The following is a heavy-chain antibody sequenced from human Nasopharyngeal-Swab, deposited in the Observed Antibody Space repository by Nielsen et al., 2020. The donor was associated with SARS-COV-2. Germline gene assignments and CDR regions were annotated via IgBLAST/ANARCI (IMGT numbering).Heavy chain of an antibody. CDR3: ARDLLQSGYSDYGAESDY. CDR2: ISAYNGNT. CDR1: GYTFTSYG. J-gene: IGHJ4*02. D-gene: IGHD5-12*01. Sequence: ASVKVSCKASGYTFTSYGISWVRQAPGQGLEWMGWISAYNGNTNYAQKLQGRVTMTTDTSTSTAYMELRSLRSDDTAVYYCARDLLQSGYSDYGAESDYWGQGTLVTVSS. V-gene: IGHV1-18*01.